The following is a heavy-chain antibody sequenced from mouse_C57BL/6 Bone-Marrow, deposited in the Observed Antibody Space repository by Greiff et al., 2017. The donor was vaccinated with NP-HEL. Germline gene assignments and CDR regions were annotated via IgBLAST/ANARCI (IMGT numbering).Heavy chain of an antibody. CDR2: IDPSDSYT. CDR3: AREAYYYGSKEMDY. V-gene: IGHV1-50*01. J-gene: IGHJ4*01. D-gene: IGHD1-1*01. CDR1: GYTFTSYW. Sequence: VQLQQPGAELVKPGASVKLSCKASGYTFTSYWMQWVKQRPGQGLEWIGEIDPSDSYTNYNQKFKGKATLTVDTSSSTAYMQLSSLTSEDSAVYYCAREAYYYGSKEMDYWGQGTSVTVSS.